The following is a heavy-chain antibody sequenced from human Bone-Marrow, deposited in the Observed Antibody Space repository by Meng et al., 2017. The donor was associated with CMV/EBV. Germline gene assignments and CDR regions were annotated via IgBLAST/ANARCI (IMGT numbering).Heavy chain of an antibody. V-gene: IGHV3-13*01. CDR1: GFTFSSYD. J-gene: IGHJ6*02. CDR3: ARGGSRSIAAPQVRPELYGMDV. D-gene: IGHD6-6*01. Sequence: GESLKISCAASGFTFSSYDMHWVRQATGKGLEWVSAIGTAGDTYYPGSVKGRFTISRENAKNSLYLQMNSLRAGDTAVYYCARGGSRSIAAPQVRPELYGMDVWAQGTTVTVSS. CDR2: IGTAGDT.